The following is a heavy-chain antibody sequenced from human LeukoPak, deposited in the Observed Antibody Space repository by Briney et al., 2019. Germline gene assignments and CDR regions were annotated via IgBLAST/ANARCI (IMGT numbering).Heavy chain of an antibody. CDR2: IRSKTYGGTT. J-gene: IGHJ6*02. CDR1: GFTFGDYA. V-gene: IGHV3-49*04. CDR3: TRGPIQLWLYSGTDV. D-gene: IGHD5-18*01. Sequence: GGSLRLSCTASGFTFGDYAMSWVRQAPGSGLGWVGFIRSKTYGGTTEYAASVKGRFTISRDDSISIAYLQMNSLKAEDTAVYYCTRGPIQLWLYSGTDVWGQGTTVTVSS.